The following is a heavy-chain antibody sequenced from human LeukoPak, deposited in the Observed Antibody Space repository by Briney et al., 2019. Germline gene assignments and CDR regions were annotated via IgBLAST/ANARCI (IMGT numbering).Heavy chain of an antibody. CDR1: GFTFNSYT. J-gene: IGHJ4*02. CDR2: ISGSGGST. CDR3: AGRGSGSYFDY. Sequence: GGSLRLSCAASGFTFNSYTMSWVRQAPGKGLEWVSAISGSGGSTYYADSVKGRFTISRDNSKNTLYLQMHSLRAEDTAVYYCAGRGSGSYFDYWGQGTLVTVSS. D-gene: IGHD3-10*01. V-gene: IGHV3-23*01.